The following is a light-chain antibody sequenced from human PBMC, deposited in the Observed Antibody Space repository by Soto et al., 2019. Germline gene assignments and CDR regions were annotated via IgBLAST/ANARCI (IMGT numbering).Light chain of an antibody. CDR2: AAS. V-gene: IGKV1-6*02. CDR3: REDYKCNQT. Sequence: AIQMTQSPSSQSASVGDRVTITCRASQAIRNDLGWYQQKPGKAPKLLIYAASSLQSGVPSRFSGSGSGTDFTLTISSLQAEDYATCDTREDYKCNQTFGQGRRLEIK. J-gene: IGKJ5*01. CDR1: QAIRND.